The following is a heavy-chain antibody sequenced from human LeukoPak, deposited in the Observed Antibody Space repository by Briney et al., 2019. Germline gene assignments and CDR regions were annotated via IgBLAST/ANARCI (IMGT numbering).Heavy chain of an antibody. D-gene: IGHD3-3*01. J-gene: IGHJ5*02. CDR2: INHSGST. V-gene: IGHV4-34*01. Sequence: PSETLSLTCAVYGGSFSGYYWSWIRQPPGKGLEWIGEINHSGSTNYNPSLKSRVTISVDTSKNQFSLKLSSVTAADTAVYYCARSPTRITIFGVVILNWFDPWGQGTLVTVSS. CDR1: GGSFSGYY. CDR3: ARSPTRITIFGVVILNWFDP.